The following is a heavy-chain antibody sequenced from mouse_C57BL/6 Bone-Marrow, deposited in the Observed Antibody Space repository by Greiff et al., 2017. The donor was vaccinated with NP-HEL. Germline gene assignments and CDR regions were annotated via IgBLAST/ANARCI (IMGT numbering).Heavy chain of an antibody. CDR2: IYPGDGDT. CDR1: GYAFSSSW. J-gene: IGHJ2*01. Sequence: VQLQQSEPELVKPGASVKISCKASGYAFSSSWMNWVKQRPGKGLEWIGRIYPGDGDTNYNGKFKGKATLTADKSSSTAYMQLSSLTSEDSAVYFCAIYYDYGGDYWGQGTTLTVSS. D-gene: IGHD2-4*01. CDR3: AIYYDYGGDY. V-gene: IGHV1-82*01.